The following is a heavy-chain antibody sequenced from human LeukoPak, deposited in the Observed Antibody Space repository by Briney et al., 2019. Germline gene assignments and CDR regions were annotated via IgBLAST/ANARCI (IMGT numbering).Heavy chain of an antibody. Sequence: GGSLRLSCAASGFTFSTYWMHWVRQAPGKGLVWVSRISSDGSITGYADSVKGRFTISRDNAKNSLSLQMDSLRAEDTAMYYCVKDWGYSSSYLYYFDYWGQGTLVTVSS. J-gene: IGHJ4*02. CDR3: VKDWGYSSSYLYYFDY. D-gene: IGHD6-6*01. V-gene: IGHV3-74*01. CDR2: ISSDGSIT. CDR1: GFTFSTYW.